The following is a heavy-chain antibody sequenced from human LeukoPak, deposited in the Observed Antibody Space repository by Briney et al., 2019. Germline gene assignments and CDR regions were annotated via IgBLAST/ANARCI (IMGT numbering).Heavy chain of an antibody. J-gene: IGHJ6*02. V-gene: IGHV3-30*18. Sequence: GGSLRLSCAASGFTFSNYLMHWVRQAPGKGLEWVAGLSYDGSKKYYADSVKGRFTISRDNSKNTLYLQMNSLRAEDTAVYYCAKDRLPGDFYYYYGMDVWGQGTTVTVSS. CDR2: LSYDGSKK. CDR1: GFTFSNYL. CDR3: AKDRLPGDFYYYYGMDV. D-gene: IGHD3-16*01.